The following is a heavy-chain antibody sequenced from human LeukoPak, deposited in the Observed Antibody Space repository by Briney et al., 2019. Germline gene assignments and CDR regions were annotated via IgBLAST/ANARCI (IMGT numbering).Heavy chain of an antibody. CDR1: GDIFNSYS. Sequence: SVKVSCKASGDIFNSYSVSWVRQAPGQGLEWMGGIIPMFGSTNYAQKFEGRVTITTDQSTTTVYMELRGLTSDDTAMYYCARVGRGCSSIRCYWEDWFDPWGQGTLVIVSS. CDR2: IIPMFGST. J-gene: IGHJ5*02. D-gene: IGHD2-2*01. CDR3: ARVGRGCSSIRCYWEDWFDP. V-gene: IGHV1-69*05.